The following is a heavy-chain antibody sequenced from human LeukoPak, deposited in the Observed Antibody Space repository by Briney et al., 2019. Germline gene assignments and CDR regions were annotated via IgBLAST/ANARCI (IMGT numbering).Heavy chain of an antibody. Sequence: SGPTLVNPTQTLTLTCTFSGFSLTTSGVSVGWIRQPPGKTLEWLALIYWDDDRRYSPSLKSRLTITKDTSKNQVVLTMTNMDPVDTATYYCAHRQVKEDYFDFWGQGTLVTASS. V-gene: IGHV2-5*02. CDR1: GFSLTTSGVS. CDR2: IYWDDDR. D-gene: IGHD4-11*01. CDR3: AHRQVKEDYFDF. J-gene: IGHJ4*02.